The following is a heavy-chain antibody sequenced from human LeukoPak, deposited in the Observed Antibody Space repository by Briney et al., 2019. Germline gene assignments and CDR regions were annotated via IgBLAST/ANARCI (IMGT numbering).Heavy chain of an antibody. Sequence: GASVKVSCKASGGTFSSYAISWVRQAPGQGLEWMGGIIPIFGTADYAQKFQGRVTITADESTSTAYMELSSLRSEDTAVYYCARDPGTVRGGVNYWGQGTLVTASS. CDR2: IIPIFGTA. CDR1: GGTFSSYA. CDR3: ARDPGTVRGGVNY. D-gene: IGHD4-17*01. V-gene: IGHV1-69*13. J-gene: IGHJ4*02.